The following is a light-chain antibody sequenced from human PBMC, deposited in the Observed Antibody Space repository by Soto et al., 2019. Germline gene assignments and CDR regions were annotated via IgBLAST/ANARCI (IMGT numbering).Light chain of an antibody. CDR3: QQRSRWPLT. J-gene: IGKJ4*01. Sequence: EIVLTQSPATLSLSPGERATLSCRASQSVRNYLICYQQKPGLAPRLLIYDTSTRATGIPARFSGSGSGTDYTLTISSLEPEDFAVYYCQQRSRWPLTFGGGTKVEIK. CDR1: QSVRNY. CDR2: DTS. V-gene: IGKV3-11*01.